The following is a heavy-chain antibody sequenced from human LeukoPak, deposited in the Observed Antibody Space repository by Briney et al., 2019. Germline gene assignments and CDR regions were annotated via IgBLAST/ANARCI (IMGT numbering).Heavy chain of an antibody. J-gene: IGHJ4*01. CDR1: GDSLSSTSYY. D-gene: IGHD3-10*01. Sequence: KPSETLSLTCTFSGDSLSSTSYYWDWIPQPPGKGLEGIGSIYNSGTTYYNPSLKSRVTISVDTSKNQFSLKVSSVTAADTAVYYCASRVYGLGSFNYWGQGTLVTVSS. CDR2: IYNSGTT. V-gene: IGHV4-39*01. CDR3: ASRVYGLGSFNY.